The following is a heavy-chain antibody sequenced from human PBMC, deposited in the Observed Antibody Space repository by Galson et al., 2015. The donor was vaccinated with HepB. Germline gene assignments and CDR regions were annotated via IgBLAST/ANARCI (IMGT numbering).Heavy chain of an antibody. CDR2: ISGSGGST. CDR1: GFTFNYHA. V-gene: IGHV3-23*01. D-gene: IGHD3-22*01. J-gene: IGHJ4*02. CDR3: AKDYLPYYDRWGSYSDLYYFDY. Sequence: SLRLSCAASGFTFNYHAMHWVRQAPGKGLEWVASISGSGGSTYYADSVKGRFTVSRDTSLDTVDLQMASLRVDDTAVYYCAKDYLPYYDRWGSYSDLYYFDYWGQGTLVTVSS.